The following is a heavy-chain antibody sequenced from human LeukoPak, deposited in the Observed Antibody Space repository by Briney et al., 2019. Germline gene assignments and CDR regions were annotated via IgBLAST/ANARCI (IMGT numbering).Heavy chain of an antibody. Sequence: PPETLSLTCTVSGGPISSYYWSWIRQPPGKGLEWIGYIYYSGSTNYNPSLKSRVTISVDTSKNQFSLKLSSVTAADTAVYYCARDRLRLLDYWGQGTLVTVSS. CDR3: ARDRLRLLDY. D-gene: IGHD2-15*01. CDR2: IYYSGST. V-gene: IGHV4-59*01. J-gene: IGHJ4*02. CDR1: GGPISSYY.